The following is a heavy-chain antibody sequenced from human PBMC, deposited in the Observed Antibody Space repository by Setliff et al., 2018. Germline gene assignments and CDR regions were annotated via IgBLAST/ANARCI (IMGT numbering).Heavy chain of an antibody. V-gene: IGHV4-59*11. J-gene: IGHJ4*02. Sequence: PSETLSLTCTVSGGSISGHYWSWIRQPPGKGLEWIGYIYCSGSTNYNPSLKSRVTISVDTSKNQFSLKLSSVTAADTAVYYCARETTAWGYVDTAMVTFIDQWGQGTLVTVSS. CDR2: IYCSGST. CDR1: GGSISGHY. CDR3: ARETTAWGYVDTAMVTFIDQ. D-gene: IGHD5-18*01.